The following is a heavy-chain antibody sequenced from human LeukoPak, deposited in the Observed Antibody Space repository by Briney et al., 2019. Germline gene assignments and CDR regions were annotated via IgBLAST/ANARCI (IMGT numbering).Heavy chain of an antibody. CDR1: GFSVRTTY. CDR2: LYTGGGT. J-gene: IGHJ4*02. D-gene: IGHD5-18*01. Sequence: GGSLRLSCAASGFSVRTTYMSWVRQAPGKGLEWVSVLYTGGGTDHADSVKGRFTISRDNSKNTLFLQMGSLRAEDMAVYYCARGGGRNTTMVWAFDYWGQGTLVTVSS. V-gene: IGHV3-53*05. CDR3: ARGGGRNTTMVWAFDY.